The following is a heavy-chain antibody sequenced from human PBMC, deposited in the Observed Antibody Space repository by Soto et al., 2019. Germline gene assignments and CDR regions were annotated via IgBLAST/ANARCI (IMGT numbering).Heavy chain of an antibody. Sequence: PGWSLELACAASGFTFSSYAMSWVRQAPGKGLEWVSAISGSGGSTYYADSVKGRFTISRDNSKNTLYLQMNSLRAEDTAVYYCAKAGYDYYDSSGPGGRDAFDIWGQRTMVTVPS. CDR3: AKAGYDYYDSSGPGGRDAFDI. V-gene: IGHV3-23*01. CDR2: ISGSGGST. J-gene: IGHJ3*02. CDR1: GFTFSSYA. D-gene: IGHD3-22*01.